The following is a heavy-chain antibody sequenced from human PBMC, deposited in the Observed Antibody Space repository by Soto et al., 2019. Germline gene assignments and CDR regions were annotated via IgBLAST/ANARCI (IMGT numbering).Heavy chain of an antibody. CDR2: ISGSGDVT. V-gene: IGHV3-23*01. D-gene: IGHD6-19*01. CDR3: AKSSGWYSATIDY. Sequence: GGSLRLSCVASGFTFNGYAMSWVRQGPGKGLEWVAGISGSGDVTKNSDSVKGRFTISRDKSKSTLYLQMNNLRAEDTAVYYCAKSSGWYSATIDYWGQGTLVTVSS. CDR1: GFTFNGYA. J-gene: IGHJ4*02.